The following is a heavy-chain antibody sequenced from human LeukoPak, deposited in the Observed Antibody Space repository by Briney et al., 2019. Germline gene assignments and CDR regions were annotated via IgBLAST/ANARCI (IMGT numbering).Heavy chain of an antibody. D-gene: IGHD3-22*01. V-gene: IGHV3-20*04. CDR2: INWNGGST. CDR1: GFTFDDYG. CDR3: AREGPYDSSGYYDY. Sequence: PGGSLRLSCAASGFTFDDYGMSWVRQAPGKGLEWASGINWNGGSTGYADSVKGRFTISRDNAKNSLYLQMNSLRAEDTALYYCAREGPYDSSGYYDYWGQGTLVTVSS. J-gene: IGHJ4*02.